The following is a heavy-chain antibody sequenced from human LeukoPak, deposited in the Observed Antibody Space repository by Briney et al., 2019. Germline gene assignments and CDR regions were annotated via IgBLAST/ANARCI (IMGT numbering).Heavy chain of an antibody. CDR1: GYTFTGYY. J-gene: IGHJ4*02. D-gene: IGHD1-26*01. V-gene: IGHV1-2*06. CDR3: ARSSPYSGNDY. Sequence: GASVKVSXKASGYTFTGYYMHWVRQAPGQGLEWMGRINPNSGGTNYAQKFQGRVTMTRDTSISTAYMELSRLRSDDTAVYYCARSSPYSGNDYWGQRTLVTVSS. CDR2: INPNSGGT.